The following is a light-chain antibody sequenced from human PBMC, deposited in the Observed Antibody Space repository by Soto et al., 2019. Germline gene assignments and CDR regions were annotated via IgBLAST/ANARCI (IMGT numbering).Light chain of an antibody. V-gene: IGLV1-44*01. CDR2: SDN. J-gene: IGLJ3*02. Sequence: QSVLTQPPSASGTPGQRVTMSCSGSSSNIGSNAVNWYQQLPGTAPKLFIYSDNQRPSGGHDRVSGSKSATSASLAISVLQSDDEADYFCSVWDDSLNGPVFGGGTKLTVL. CDR1: SSNIGSNA. CDR3: SVWDDSLNGPV.